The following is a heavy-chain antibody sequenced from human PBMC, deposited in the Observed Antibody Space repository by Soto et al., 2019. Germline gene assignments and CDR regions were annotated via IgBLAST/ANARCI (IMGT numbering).Heavy chain of an antibody. CDR3: ASGGTTVNRRFDF. V-gene: IGHV1-69*01. CDR2: LIPMLETT. Sequence: QVQVVQSGAEVKKPGSSVRVSCKASVGTSSSYAITWMRQAPGQGLDWMGGLIPMLETTDYAQKFQGRVTFTADESTSTVDMELSSLTSEDTAVYYCASGGTTVNRRFDFWGQGTLVTVSS. J-gene: IGHJ4*02. D-gene: IGHD4-4*01. CDR1: VGTSSSYA.